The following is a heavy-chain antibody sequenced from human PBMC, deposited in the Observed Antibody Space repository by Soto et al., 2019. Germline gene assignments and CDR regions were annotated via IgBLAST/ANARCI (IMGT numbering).Heavy chain of an antibody. CDR2: TYYRSQWHY. CDR1: GDSVSSNSAV. V-gene: IGHV6-1*01. Sequence: QVQLQQSGPGLVKPSQTLSLTCAISGDSVSSNSAVWNWIRQSPSRGLEWLGRTYYRSQWHYEYAVFVQSRISIDPDTSKNKFSLQLNSVTPEDTAVYYCVRLVGNSWLDHWGQGTLVTVSS. J-gene: IGHJ4*02. CDR3: VRLVGNSWLDH. D-gene: IGHD3-9*01.